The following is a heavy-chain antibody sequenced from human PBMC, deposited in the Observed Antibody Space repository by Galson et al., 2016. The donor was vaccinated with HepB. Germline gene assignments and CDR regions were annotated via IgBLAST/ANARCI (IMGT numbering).Heavy chain of an antibody. V-gene: IGHV3-33*01. CDR3: ARSREYFGPGSYLDY. CDR1: GFNFISYG. CDR2: TWFDGNYK. Sequence: SLRLSCAASGFNFISYGMHWVRQAPGKGLEWVAVTWFDGNYKDYAESVKGRITVSRDNTKNTLSLQLDSLRAEDTAVYHCARSREYFGPGSYLDYWGQGTLVIVSS. J-gene: IGHJ4*02. D-gene: IGHD3-9*01.